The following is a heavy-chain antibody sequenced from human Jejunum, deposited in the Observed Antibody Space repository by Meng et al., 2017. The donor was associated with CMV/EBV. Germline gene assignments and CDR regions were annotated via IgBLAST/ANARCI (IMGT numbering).Heavy chain of an antibody. CDR1: GFTFSSYA. V-gene: IGHV3-23*01. CDR2: ISGSGSST. Sequence: SGFTFSSYALCWVRQARGEGLEWVAEISGSGSSTYYADSVKGRFTISRDNSKNTLYLQMISLRGDDTAVYYCAKGRDSSGGNWFDSWGQGTLVTVSS. J-gene: IGHJ5*01. CDR3: AKGRDSSGGNWFDS. D-gene: IGHD6-19*01.